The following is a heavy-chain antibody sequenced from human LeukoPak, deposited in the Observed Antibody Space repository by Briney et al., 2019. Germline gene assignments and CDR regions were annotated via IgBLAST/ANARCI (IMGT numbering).Heavy chain of an antibody. Sequence: GGSLRLSCAASGFTVSSNYMSWVRQAPGKGLEWVSSISSSGSYIYHADSVKGRFTISRDNAKNSLYLQMNSLRAEDTAVYYCARVMATIDFWGQGTLVSVSS. CDR2: ISSSGSYI. V-gene: IGHV3-21*01. CDR1: GFTVSSNY. J-gene: IGHJ4*02. CDR3: ARVMATIDF. D-gene: IGHD5-12*01.